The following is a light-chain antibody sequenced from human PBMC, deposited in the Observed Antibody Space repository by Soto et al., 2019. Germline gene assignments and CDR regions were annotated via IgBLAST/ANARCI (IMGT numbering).Light chain of an antibody. CDR3: SSYKSDSSYV. V-gene: IGLV2-14*01. J-gene: IGLJ1*01. Sequence: QSVLAQPASVSGSPGQSITISCTGTSSDVGLYDYVFWYQQHPGKAPQLMIYAVSNRPSGVSNRFSASKSGNTASLFISGLQAEDDAANYCSSYKSDSSYVFGSGTKVTV. CDR2: AVS. CDR1: SSDVGLYDY.